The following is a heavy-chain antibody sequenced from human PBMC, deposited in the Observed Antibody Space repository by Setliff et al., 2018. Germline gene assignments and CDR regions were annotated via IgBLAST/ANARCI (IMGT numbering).Heavy chain of an antibody. D-gene: IGHD3-3*01. CDR3: ARRVLECGRTACPLGGSYNWFDP. CDR2: FSYGVST. Sequence: PSETLSLTCTVSGDSLSSSYWSWIRQPPGKGLEWIGRFSYGVSTIYNPSLESRVTFSVDTSKNQFSLKLTSVTAADTAVYYCARRVLECGRTACPLGGSYNWFDPWGRGIGVTVSS. CDR1: GDSLSSSY. J-gene: IGHJ5*02. V-gene: IGHV4-59*08.